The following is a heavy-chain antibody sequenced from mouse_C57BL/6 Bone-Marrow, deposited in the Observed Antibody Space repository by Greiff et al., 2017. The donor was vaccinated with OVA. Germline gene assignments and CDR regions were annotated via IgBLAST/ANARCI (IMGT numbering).Heavy chain of an antibody. J-gene: IGHJ1*03. V-gene: IGHV5-4*01. D-gene: IGHD1-1*01. CDR1: GFTFSSYA. Sequence: EVQGVESGGGLVKPGGSLKLSCAASGFTFSSYAMSWVRQTPEKRLEWVATISDGGSYTYYPDNVKGRFTISRDNAKNNLYLQMSHLKSEDTAMYYCARPITTVVAHWYFDVWGTGTTVTVSS. CDR3: ARPITTVVAHWYFDV. CDR2: ISDGGSYT.